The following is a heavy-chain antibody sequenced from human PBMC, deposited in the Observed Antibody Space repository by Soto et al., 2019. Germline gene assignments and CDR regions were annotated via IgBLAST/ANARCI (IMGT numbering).Heavy chain of an antibody. J-gene: IGHJ4*02. D-gene: IGHD6-19*01. CDR3: ARVRRPVAVFDY. CDR1: GGPLSSYY. V-gene: IGHV4-59*01. CDR2: IYYSGST. Sequence: SENLSLTCTVSGGPLSSYYWSWVRQPPGKGLEWIGYIYYSGSTNYNPSLKSRVTISVDTSKNQFSLKLSSVTAADTAVYYCARVRRPVAVFDYWGQGTLVTVSS.